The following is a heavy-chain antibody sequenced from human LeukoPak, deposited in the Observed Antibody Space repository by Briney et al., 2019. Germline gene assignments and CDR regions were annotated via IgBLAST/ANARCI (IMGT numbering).Heavy chain of an antibody. CDR1: GGSISSGDYY. V-gene: IGHV4-30-4*02. J-gene: IGHJ5*02. Sequence: SETLSLTCTVSGGSISSGDYYWSWIRQPPGKGLEWIGYIYYSGSTYYNPSLKSRVTISVDTSKNQFSLKLSSVTAADTAVYYCARAVVVPAASSDWFDPWGQGTLVTVSS. CDR3: ARAVVVPAASSDWFDP. CDR2: IYYSGST. D-gene: IGHD2-2*01.